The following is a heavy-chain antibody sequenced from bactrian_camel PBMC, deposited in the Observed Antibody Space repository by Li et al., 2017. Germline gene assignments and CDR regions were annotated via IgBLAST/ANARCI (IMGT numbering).Heavy chain of an antibody. CDR3: VKGGLSRGGSWPD. V-gene: IGHV3S1*01. CDR1: GYTYSRSNYC. Sequence: HVQLVESGGGSVQAGGSLKLSCVTSGYTYSRSNYCMAWFRQAPGKEREGVGVIYTGGGTAVYADSVKGRFTISQDDAKTTLFLQMNSLKPEDTTMYYCVKGGLSRGGSWPDWGQGTQVTVS. CDR2: IYTGGGTA. J-gene: IGHJ4*01. D-gene: IGHD6*01.